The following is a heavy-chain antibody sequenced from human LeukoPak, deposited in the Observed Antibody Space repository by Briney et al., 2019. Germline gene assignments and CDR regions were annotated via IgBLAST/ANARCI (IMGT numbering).Heavy chain of an antibody. CDR3: ASSIAAADAFDY. Sequence: GGSLRLSCAVSGFTFSSYVMHWVRQAPGKGLESVSAISSNGGSTNYADSVKGRFSISRDNSKNTLYLQMGSLRAEDMAVYYCASSIAAADAFDYWGQGTLVTVSS. J-gene: IGHJ4*02. D-gene: IGHD6-13*01. CDR2: ISSNGGST. V-gene: IGHV3-64*02. CDR1: GFTFSSYV.